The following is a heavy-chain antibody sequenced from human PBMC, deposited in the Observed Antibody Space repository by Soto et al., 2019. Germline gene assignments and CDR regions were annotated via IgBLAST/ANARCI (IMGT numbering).Heavy chain of an antibody. Sequence: QVQLQESGPGLVKPSETLSLTCTVSGGSVSSGSYYWSWIRQPPGKGLEWIGYIYYSGSTNYNPPLKSRFTISVDTSKNQFSLKLSSVTAADTAVYYCARDLGAYCGGDCYSFAFDIWGQGTMVTVSS. D-gene: IGHD2-21*02. CDR3: ARDLGAYCGGDCYSFAFDI. CDR1: GGSVSSGSYY. V-gene: IGHV4-61*01. CDR2: IYYSGST. J-gene: IGHJ3*02.